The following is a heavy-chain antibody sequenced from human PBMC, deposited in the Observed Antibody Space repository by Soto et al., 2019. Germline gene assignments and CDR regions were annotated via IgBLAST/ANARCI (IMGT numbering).Heavy chain of an antibody. CDR2: ISYDGSNK. CDR3: AKVGREWELLLGYFQH. CDR1: GFTFSSYG. D-gene: IGHD1-26*01. J-gene: IGHJ1*01. V-gene: IGHV3-30*18. Sequence: ESGGGVVQPGRSLRLSCAASGFTFSSYGMHWVRQAPGKGLEWVAVISYDGSNKYYADSVKGRFTISRDNSKNTLYLQMNSLRAEDTAVYYCAKVGREWELLLGYFQHWGQGTLVTVSS.